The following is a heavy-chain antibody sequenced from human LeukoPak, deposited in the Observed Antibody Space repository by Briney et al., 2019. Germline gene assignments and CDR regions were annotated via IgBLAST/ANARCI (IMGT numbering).Heavy chain of an antibody. D-gene: IGHD3-10*01. Sequence: ASVKVSCKASGYTFTGYYMHWVRQAPGQGLEWMGWTNPNSGGTNYAQKFQGRVTMTRDTSISTAYMELSRLRSDDTAVYYCARVDYYGSGSYYGWFDPWGQGTLVTVSS. V-gene: IGHV1-2*02. CDR3: ARVDYYGSGSYYGWFDP. CDR2: TNPNSGGT. J-gene: IGHJ5*02. CDR1: GYTFTGYY.